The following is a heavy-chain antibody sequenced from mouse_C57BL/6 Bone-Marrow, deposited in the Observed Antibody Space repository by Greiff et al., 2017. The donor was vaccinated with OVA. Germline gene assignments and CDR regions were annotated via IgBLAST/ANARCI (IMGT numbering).Heavy chain of an antibody. CDR3: ANYDDDGAMDD. CDR1: GFTFSSYG. J-gene: IGHJ4*01. D-gene: IGHD2-4*01. CDR2: ISSGGSYS. V-gene: IGHV5-6*01. Sequence: EVKLMESGGALVKPGGSLKLSCAASGFTFSSYGMSWVRQTPDKRLEWVATISSGGSYSYYPDGVKGRITISRDNAKNTLYLQMSSLKSEDTAMYYCANYDDDGAMDDWGQGTSVTVSS.